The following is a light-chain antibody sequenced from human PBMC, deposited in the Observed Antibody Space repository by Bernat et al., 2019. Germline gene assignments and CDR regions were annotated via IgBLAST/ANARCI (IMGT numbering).Light chain of an antibody. CDR1: QVIGTY. Sequence: DIQLTQSPSFLSASVGDRVTITCRASQVIGTYLAWYHQKPGKAPHLLIYGASTLQSGVPSRFSGSGSGTEFTLTISSLQPEDSATYYCPQLDKFPITFGQGKRLEIK. J-gene: IGKJ5*01. CDR2: GAS. V-gene: IGKV1-9*01. CDR3: PQLDKFPIT.